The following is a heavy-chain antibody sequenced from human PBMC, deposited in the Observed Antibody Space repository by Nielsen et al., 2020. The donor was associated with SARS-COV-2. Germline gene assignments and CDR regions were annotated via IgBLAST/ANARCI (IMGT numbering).Heavy chain of an antibody. J-gene: IGHJ4*02. CDR3: ARDGWLHPTGY. D-gene: IGHD5-24*01. CDR2: ISGSGTTI. Sequence: GGSLRLSCVASGFTLSDYYMSWIRQAPGKGLEWISYISGSGTTIYYADSVKGRFTISRDNGKNSLYLQMNSLRAEDTAFYYCARDGWLHPTGYWGQGTLVTVSP. CDR1: GFTLSDYY. V-gene: IGHV3-11*04.